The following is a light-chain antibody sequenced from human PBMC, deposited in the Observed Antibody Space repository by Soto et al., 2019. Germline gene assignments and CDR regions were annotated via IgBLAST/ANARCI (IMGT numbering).Light chain of an antibody. V-gene: IGKV3-20*01. CDR1: QTIGRNY. J-gene: IGKJ4*01. Sequence: EIVLTQSPGTLSLSPGERATLSCRTSQTIGRNYLAWYQQKPGQAPRLLIYGASSRATGIPERFSGSGSGTDVTLTISRLEPADFAVYYCQQYVTSATFGGGTKVEIK. CDR2: GAS. CDR3: QQYVTSAT.